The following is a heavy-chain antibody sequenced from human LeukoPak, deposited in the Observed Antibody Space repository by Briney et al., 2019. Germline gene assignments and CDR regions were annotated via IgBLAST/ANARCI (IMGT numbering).Heavy chain of an antibody. Sequence: GGSLRLSCAASGFTFSSYGMHWVRQAPGKGLEWVAFIRYDGSNKYYADSVKGRFTISRDNSKNTLYLQMNSLRAEDTAVCYCAKAQYYYDSSGSWFDPWGQGTLVTVSS. CDR1: GFTFSSYG. CDR3: AKAQYYYDSSGSWFDP. CDR2: IRYDGSNK. J-gene: IGHJ5*02. V-gene: IGHV3-30*02. D-gene: IGHD3-22*01.